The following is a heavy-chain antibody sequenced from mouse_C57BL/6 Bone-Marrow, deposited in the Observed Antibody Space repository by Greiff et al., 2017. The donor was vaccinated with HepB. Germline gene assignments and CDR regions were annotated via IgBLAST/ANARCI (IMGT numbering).Heavy chain of an antibody. Sequence: VQLQQSGPVLVKPGASVKMSCKASGYTFTDYYMNWVKQSHGKSLEWIGVINPYNGGTSYNQKFKGKATLTVDKSSSTAYMELNSLTSEDSAVYYCARSGLLRLDWYFDVWGTGTTVTVSS. CDR3: ARSGLLRLDWYFDV. D-gene: IGHD2-3*01. CDR2: INPYNGGT. V-gene: IGHV1-19*01. CDR1: GYTFTDYY. J-gene: IGHJ1*03.